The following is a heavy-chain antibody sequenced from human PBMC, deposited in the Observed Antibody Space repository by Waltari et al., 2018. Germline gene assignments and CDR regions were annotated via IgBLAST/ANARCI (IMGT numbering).Heavy chain of an antibody. V-gene: IGHV1-69*04. Sequence: QVQLVQSGAEVKKPGSSVRVSCKASGGPLSSYPISWVRQAPGQGLEWVGRLIPFLDRANYAQRFQGRLTITADKSTNTAYMELASLTSEDTAVYYCARPTGDSTASSNWFDPWGQGTLVTVSS. D-gene: IGHD6-6*01. CDR3: ARPTGDSTASSNWFDP. J-gene: IGHJ5*02. CDR2: LIPFLDRA. CDR1: GGPLSSYP.